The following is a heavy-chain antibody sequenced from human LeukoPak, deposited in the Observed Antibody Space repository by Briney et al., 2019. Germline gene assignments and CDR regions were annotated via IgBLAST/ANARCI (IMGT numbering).Heavy chain of an antibody. CDR1: GGSLSGYY. D-gene: IGHD1-26*01. CDR3: ARHISSGGTYAHFDY. Sequence: PSETLSLTCAVFGGSLSGYYWSWIRQPPGKGLEWIGEINHSGSTNYNPSLKSRVTISVDKSKNQVSLKLNSVTAADTAVYYCARHISSGGTYAHFDYWGQGTLVTVSS. CDR2: INHSGST. J-gene: IGHJ4*02. V-gene: IGHV4-34*01.